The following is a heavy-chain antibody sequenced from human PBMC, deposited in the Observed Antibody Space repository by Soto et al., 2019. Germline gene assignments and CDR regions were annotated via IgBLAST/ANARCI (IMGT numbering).Heavy chain of an antibody. CDR2: IKNSGAT. CDR3: ARGSYSSGDYFDY. V-gene: IGHV4-39*07. Sequence: PSETLSLTCTVFGGSLTNSNFYWGWIRQPPGKGLEWIATIKNSGATTYNPSLKSRATVPVDTSKSQFSLKLTSVTAADTALYYCARGSYSSGDYFDYWGQGTLVTVSS. J-gene: IGHJ4*02. CDR1: GGSLTNSNFY. D-gene: IGHD6-19*01.